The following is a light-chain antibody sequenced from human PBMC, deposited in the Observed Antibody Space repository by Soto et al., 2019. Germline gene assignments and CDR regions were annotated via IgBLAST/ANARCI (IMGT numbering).Light chain of an antibody. J-gene: IGLJ2*01. CDR1: SSNIGSNT. V-gene: IGLV1-44*01. CDR2: SNN. CDR3: AAWDDSLNVVV. Sequence: QSVLTQPPSASGTPGQRVTISCSGSSSNIGSNTVNWYQQLPGTAPKLLIYSNNQRPSGVPDRFSGSKSGTSASLAIGGLQSEDEADYYCAAWDDSLNVVVFGGGTKLTVL.